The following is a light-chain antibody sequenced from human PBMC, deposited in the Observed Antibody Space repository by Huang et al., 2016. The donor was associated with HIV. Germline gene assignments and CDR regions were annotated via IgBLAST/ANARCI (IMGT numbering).Light chain of an antibody. CDR1: QSVSSY. V-gene: IGKV3-11*01. CDR2: DAA. Sequence: EIVLTQSPATLSLSPGERATLSCRASQSVSSYLAWFQQKPGQAPRLLNYDAANRAKCTPARFSGSGAGTDFTLTISSLEAEDFAVYYCQQHRNWPITFGQGTRLEIK. CDR3: QQHRNWPIT. J-gene: IGKJ5*01.